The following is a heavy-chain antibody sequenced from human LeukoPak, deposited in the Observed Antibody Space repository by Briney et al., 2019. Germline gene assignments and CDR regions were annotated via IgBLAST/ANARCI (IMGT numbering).Heavy chain of an antibody. D-gene: IGHD3-10*01. CDR2: ISGSGGST. CDR3: ARSLYYYWAFDI. V-gene: IGHV3-23*01. CDR1: GFTFSSYA. J-gene: IGHJ3*02. Sequence: GGSLRLSCAASGFTFSSYAMSWVRQAPGKGLEWVSAISGSGGSTYYADSVKGRFTISRDNSKNTLYLQMNSLRAEDTAVYYCARSLYYYWAFDIWGQGTMDTVSS.